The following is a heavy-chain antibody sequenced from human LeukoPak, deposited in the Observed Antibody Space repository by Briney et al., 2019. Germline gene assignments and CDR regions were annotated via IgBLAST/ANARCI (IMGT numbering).Heavy chain of an antibody. CDR3: ARDAAVAASYYGMDV. D-gene: IGHD6-19*01. J-gene: IGHJ6*02. CDR1: GFTFSSYS. V-gene: IGHV3-21*01. Sequence: PGGSLRLSCAASGFTFSSYSMNWVRQAPGKGLEWVSSISSSSSYIYYADSVKGRFTISRDNAKNSLYLQMNSLRAEDTAVYYCARDAAVAASYYGMDVWGQGTTVIVSS. CDR2: ISSSSSYI.